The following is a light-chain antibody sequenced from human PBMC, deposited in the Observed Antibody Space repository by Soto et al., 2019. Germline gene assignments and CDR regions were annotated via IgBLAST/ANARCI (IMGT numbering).Light chain of an antibody. CDR1: QSISSY. V-gene: IGKV1-39*01. J-gene: IGKJ5*01. CDR3: QQSYTSIT. Sequence: DIQMTQSPSSLSASVGDRVTITCRASQSISSYLNWYQQKPGKAPKLLIYTASNLQSGVPSRFSGSGSGTEFTLTISSLQPEDFATYYCQQSYTSITFGQGTRLEIK. CDR2: TAS.